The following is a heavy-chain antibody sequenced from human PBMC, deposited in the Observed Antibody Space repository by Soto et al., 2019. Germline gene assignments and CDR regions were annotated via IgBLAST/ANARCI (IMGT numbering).Heavy chain of an antibody. V-gene: IGHV1-46*01. Sequence: GASVKVSCKASGYTFTRQHIHWVRQAPGPGLEWMGIINPSGGSATYAQEFQGRVTMTRDTSTSTVYMELSSLRSEDTAVYYCVVAAQPYYFDYWGQGTLVTVSS. CDR3: VVAAQPYYFDY. CDR1: GYTFTRQH. D-gene: IGHD2-15*01. CDR2: INPSGGSA. J-gene: IGHJ4*02.